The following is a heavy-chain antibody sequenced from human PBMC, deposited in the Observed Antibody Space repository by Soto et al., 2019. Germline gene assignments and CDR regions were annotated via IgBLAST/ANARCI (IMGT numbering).Heavy chain of an antibody. CDR2: VKSKSNGGTT. J-gene: IGHJ5*02. CDR1: GSTFSNAW. V-gene: IGHV3-15*01. Sequence: RLSCAASGSTFSNAWMSWVRQAPGKGLEWVGRVKSKSNGGTTDYAASVKGRFTISRDDSKNTLYLQMNSLKTEDTAMYYCTTLGFDPWGQGTLVTVSS. CDR3: TTLGFDP.